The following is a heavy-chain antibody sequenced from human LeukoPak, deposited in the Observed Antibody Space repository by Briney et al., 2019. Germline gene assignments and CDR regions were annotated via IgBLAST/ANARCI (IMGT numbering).Heavy chain of an antibody. D-gene: IGHD4-17*01. CDR2: ISYDGSNK. Sequence: PGGPLRLSCTTSGFYFRAYWMAWVRQAPGKGLEWVAVISYDGSNKYYADSVKGRFTISRDNSKNTLYLQMNSLRAEDTAVYYCAKATPYGDYGRYSYWYFDLWGRGTLVTVSS. J-gene: IGHJ2*01. CDR3: AKATPYGDYGRYSYWYFDL. CDR1: GFYFRAYW. V-gene: IGHV3-30*18.